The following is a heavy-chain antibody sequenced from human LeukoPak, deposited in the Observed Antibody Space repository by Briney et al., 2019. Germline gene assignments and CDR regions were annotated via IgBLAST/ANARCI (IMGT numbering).Heavy chain of an antibody. V-gene: IGHV3-21*01. Sequence: GGSLRLSCAASGFTFSSYSMNWVRQAPGKGLEWVSSISSSSSHIYYADSVKGRFTISRDNAKNSLYLQMNSLRAEDTAVYYCARDIAARPFDYWGQGTLVTVSS. J-gene: IGHJ4*02. CDR3: ARDIAARPFDY. CDR1: GFTFSSYS. CDR2: ISSSSSHI. D-gene: IGHD6-6*01.